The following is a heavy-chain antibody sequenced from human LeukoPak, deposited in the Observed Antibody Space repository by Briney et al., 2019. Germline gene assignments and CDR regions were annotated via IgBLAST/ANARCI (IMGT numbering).Heavy chain of an antibody. Sequence: PGGSLRLSCAASGFTFSSCWMSWVRQAPGKGLEWVANIKQDGSEKYYVDSVKGRFTISRDNAKNSLYLQMNSLRAEDTAVYYCARDSYSSSAGWGFFDYWGQGTLVTVSS. V-gene: IGHV3-7*01. D-gene: IGHD2-21*01. J-gene: IGHJ4*02. CDR2: IKQDGSEK. CDR1: GFTFSSCW. CDR3: ARDSYSSSAGWGFFDY.